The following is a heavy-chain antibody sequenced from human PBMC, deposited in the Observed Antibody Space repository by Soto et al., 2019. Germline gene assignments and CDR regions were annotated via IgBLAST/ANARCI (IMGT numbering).Heavy chain of an antibody. J-gene: IGHJ5*02. D-gene: IGHD1-26*01. CDR1: GGSMSSGGYY. CDR3: VRVVKRGNRWFDP. CDR2: IYNSGST. V-gene: IGHV4-31*03. Sequence: PSETLSLTCIVSGGSMSSGGYYWSWIRQHPGRGLEWIGYIYNSGSTYYNPSLESRAFITIDTSESQFSLKLTSVTAADTAVYYCVRVVKRGNRWFDPWGQGTLVTVSS.